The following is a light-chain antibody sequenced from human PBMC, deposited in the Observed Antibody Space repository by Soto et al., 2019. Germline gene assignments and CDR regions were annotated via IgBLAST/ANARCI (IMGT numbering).Light chain of an antibody. Sequence: QSALTQPASVSGSHGQSITISCTGTSSDVGGYNYVSWYQQHPGKAPKLMIYDVSNRPSGVSNRFSGSKSGNTASLTISGLQAEDEADYHCSSYTSSSTLLYVFGTGTKLTVL. J-gene: IGLJ1*01. CDR3: SSYTSSSTLLYV. CDR2: DVS. CDR1: SSDVGGYNY. V-gene: IGLV2-14*01.